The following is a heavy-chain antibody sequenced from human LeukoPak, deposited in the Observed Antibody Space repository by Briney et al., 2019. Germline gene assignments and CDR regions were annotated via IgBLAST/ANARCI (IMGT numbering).Heavy chain of an antibody. J-gene: IGHJ6*02. Sequence: PGGSLRLSCAASGFTVSTHYMSWVGPAPGEGPEGVLVIYSGGSTYYAYSVKGRFTISRDNFKTTLYLQMNRLRAEDAAVYYCARDAGGYGMDVGGQGTTVTVS. D-gene: IGHD2-8*02. CDR2: IYSGGST. V-gene: IGHV3-66*01. CDR3: ARDAGGYGMDV. CDR1: GFTVSTHY.